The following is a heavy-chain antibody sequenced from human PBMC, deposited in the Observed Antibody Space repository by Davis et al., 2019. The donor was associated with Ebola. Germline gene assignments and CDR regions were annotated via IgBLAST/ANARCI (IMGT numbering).Heavy chain of an antibody. Sequence: GGSLRLSCAASGFTFSSYEMNWVRQAPGKGLEWVSYISSSGSTIYYADSVKGRFTISRDNAKNSLYLQMNSLRDEDTAVYYCARAHEVQGDLFAFDIWGQGTMVTVSS. CDR2: ISSSGSTI. J-gene: IGHJ3*02. CDR3: ARAHEVQGDLFAFDI. D-gene: IGHD3-10*01. CDR1: GFTFSSYE. V-gene: IGHV3-48*03.